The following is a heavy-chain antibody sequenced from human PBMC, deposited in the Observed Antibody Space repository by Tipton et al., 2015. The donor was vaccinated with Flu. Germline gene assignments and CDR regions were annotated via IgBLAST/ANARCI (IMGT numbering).Heavy chain of an antibody. V-gene: IGHV1-69*18. CDR2: IIRVFGIS. Sequence: QVQLVQSGAEVKKPGSSVKVSCKASGGTFSSYAISWVRQAPGQGLEWMGRIIRVFGISNYAQKFQGRVTFTADESTIAYMELSNLRSEDTAVYYCTTISGRSGSVEYFDSWGQGTQVTVSS. CDR1: GGTFSSYA. D-gene: IGHD3-22*01. J-gene: IGHJ4*02. CDR3: TTISGRSGSVEYFDS.